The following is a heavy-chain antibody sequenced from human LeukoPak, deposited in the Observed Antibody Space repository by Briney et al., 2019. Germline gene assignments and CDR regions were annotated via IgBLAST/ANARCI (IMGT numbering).Heavy chain of an antibody. CDR3: AREYWAENIPYYFDY. CDR2: INHSGST. D-gene: IGHD2/OR15-2a*01. Sequence: PSETLSLTCAVYGGSFSGYYWSWIRQPPGKGLEWIGEINHSGSTNYNPSLKSRVTISVDTSKNQFSLKLSSVTAADTAAYYCAREYWAENIPYYFDYWGQGTLVTVSS. V-gene: IGHV4-34*01. J-gene: IGHJ4*02. CDR1: GGSFSGYY.